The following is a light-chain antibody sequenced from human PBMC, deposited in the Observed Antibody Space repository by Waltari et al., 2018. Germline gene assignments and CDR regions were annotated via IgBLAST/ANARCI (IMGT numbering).Light chain of an antibody. CDR3: QQRNNWPPSIT. CDR1: QSVSSY. V-gene: IGKV3-11*01. Sequence: DIVLTQSPATLSLSPGERATLSCRASQSVSSYLAWYQQKPGQAPRLLIYDASNSATGIPARFRGSGSGTDFTLTISSLEPEDVAVYYCQQRNNWPPSITFGQGTRLEIK. J-gene: IGKJ5*01. CDR2: DAS.